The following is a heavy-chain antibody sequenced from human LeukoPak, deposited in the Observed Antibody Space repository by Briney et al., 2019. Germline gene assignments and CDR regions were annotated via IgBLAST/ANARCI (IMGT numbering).Heavy chain of an antibody. J-gene: IGHJ6*03. V-gene: IGHV3-74*01. Sequence: GGSLRLSCAASGFTFSSYWMHWVRQAPGKGLVWVSLINNDGSTTNYADSVKGRFTISRDNSKNTLYLQMNSLRAEDTAVYYCARDPYNGSYGDDYYYYMDVWGKGTTVTISS. CDR3: ARDPYNGSYGDDYYYYMDV. D-gene: IGHD1-26*01. CDR2: INNDGSTT. CDR1: GFTFSSYW.